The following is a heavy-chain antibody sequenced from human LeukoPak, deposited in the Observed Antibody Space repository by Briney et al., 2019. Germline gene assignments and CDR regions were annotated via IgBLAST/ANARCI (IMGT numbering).Heavy chain of an antibody. J-gene: IGHJ4*02. V-gene: IGHV3-9*01. CDR3: AKDKDVVTSYYFDY. CDR2: ISWNSGSI. Sequence: GRSLRLSCAASGFTFDDYAMHWVRQAPGKGLEWVSGISWNSGSIGYADSVKGRFTISRDNAKNSLYLQMNSLRAEDTALYYCAKDKDVVTSYYFDYWGQGTLVTVSS. CDR1: GFTFDDYA. D-gene: IGHD3-22*01.